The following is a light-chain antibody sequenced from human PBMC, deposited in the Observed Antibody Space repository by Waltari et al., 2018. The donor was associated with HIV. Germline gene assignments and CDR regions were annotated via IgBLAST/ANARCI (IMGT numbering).Light chain of an antibody. V-gene: IGLV1-40*01. CDR1: SANIGAGSA. J-gene: IGLJ3*02. CDR3: QSYDSGLSGWV. Sequence: QSVLTQPPSVSGAPGQRVAISCPGTSANIGAGSAVHWYQQLPGTVPKLLIYANSSRPSGVPDRFSGINSGTSASLAITGLQTEDEADYYCQSYDSGLSGWVFGGGTKLTVL. CDR2: ANS.